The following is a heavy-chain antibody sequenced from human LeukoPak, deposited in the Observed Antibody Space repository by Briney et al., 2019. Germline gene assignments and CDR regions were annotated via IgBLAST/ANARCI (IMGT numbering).Heavy chain of an antibody. V-gene: IGHV3-23*01. J-gene: IGHJ4*02. Sequence: GGSLGLSCAASGFTFSSYAMSWVRQAPGKGLEWVSAISGSGGSTYYADSVKGRFTISRDNSKNTLYLQMNSLRAEDTAVYYCAKGSYYDSSGLWAYWGQGTLVTVSS. D-gene: IGHD3-22*01. CDR3: AKGSYYDSSGLWAY. CDR1: GFTFSSYA. CDR2: ISGSGGST.